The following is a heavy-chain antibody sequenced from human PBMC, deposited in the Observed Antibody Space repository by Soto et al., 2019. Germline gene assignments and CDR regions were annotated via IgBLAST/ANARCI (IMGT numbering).Heavy chain of an antibody. CDR1: GGSVSSSSYY. V-gene: IGHV4-39*01. Sequence: SETLSLTCTVSGGSVSSSSYYWGWMLQPPGKGLEWIGSIYYSGSTYYNPSLKSRVTISVDTSKNQFSLNLSSVTAADTAVYYCARRGGSPTIDYWAQGTLVNVSS. CDR2: IYYSGST. J-gene: IGHJ4*02. CDR3: ARRGGSPTIDY. D-gene: IGHD3-16*01.